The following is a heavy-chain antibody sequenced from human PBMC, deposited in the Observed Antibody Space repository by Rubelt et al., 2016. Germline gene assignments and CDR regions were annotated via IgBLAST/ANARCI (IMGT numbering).Heavy chain of an antibody. CDR1: GGTFSSYA. D-gene: IGHD3-22*01. Sequence: GGTFSSYAISWVRQAPGQGLEWMGGIIPIFGTANYAQKFQGRVTITADESTSTAYMELSSLRSEDTAVYYCARVYDSSGYYLTWYYGMDVWGQGTTVTVSS. J-gene: IGHJ6*02. CDR3: ARVYDSSGYYLTWYYGMDV. V-gene: IGHV1-69*01. CDR2: IIPIFGTA.